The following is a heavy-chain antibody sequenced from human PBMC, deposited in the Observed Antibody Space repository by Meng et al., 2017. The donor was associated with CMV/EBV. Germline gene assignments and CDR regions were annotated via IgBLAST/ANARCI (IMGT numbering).Heavy chain of an antibody. CDR1: GGSFSGYY. J-gene: IGHJ4*02. D-gene: IGHD6-13*01. V-gene: IGHV4-34*01. CDR2: INHSGST. CDR3: ARGGIAAAGPFDY. Sequence: QVRLAPWGAGLLKPSETLSLTCAVYGGSFSGYYWSWIRQPPGKGLEWIGEINHSGSTNYNPSLKSRVTISVDTSKNQFSLKLSSVTAADTAVYYCARGGIAAAGPFDYWGQGTLVTVSS.